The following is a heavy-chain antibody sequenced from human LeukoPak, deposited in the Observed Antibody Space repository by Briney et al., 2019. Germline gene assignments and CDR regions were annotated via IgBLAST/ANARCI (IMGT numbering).Heavy chain of an antibody. CDR1: GFTFSSYA. CDR2: ISGSGGST. Sequence: GGSLRLSCAASGFTFSSYAMSWVRQAPGKGLEWVSAISGSGGSTYYADSVKGRFTISRDNSKNTLYLQMNSLRAEDTAVYYCAKDLEEIQLWFPLFDYWGQGTLVTSPQ. D-gene: IGHD5-18*01. V-gene: IGHV3-23*01. CDR3: AKDLEEIQLWFPLFDY. J-gene: IGHJ4*02.